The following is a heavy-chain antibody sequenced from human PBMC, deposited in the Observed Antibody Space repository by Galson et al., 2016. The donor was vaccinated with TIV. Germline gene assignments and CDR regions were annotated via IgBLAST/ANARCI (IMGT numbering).Heavy chain of an antibody. CDR2: IHPSDSYT. V-gene: IGHV5-10-1*01. Sequence: QSGAEVKKPGESLKISCKGSGYSFSNYWIAWLRQMPGKGLEWMGMIHPSDSYTNYSLSFQGHVPLSVDKSISTAYLQWSSLKASDSGMYYCARSILAVGTDVNWFDPWGQGTMVTVSS. D-gene: IGHD6-13*01. J-gene: IGHJ5*02. CDR3: ARSILAVGTDVNWFDP. CDR1: GYSFSNYW.